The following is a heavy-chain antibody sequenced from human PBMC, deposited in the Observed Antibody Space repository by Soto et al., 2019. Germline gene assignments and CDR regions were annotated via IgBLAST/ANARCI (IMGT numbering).Heavy chain of an antibody. Sequence: EVQLLESGGGLVQPGGSLRLSCAASGFTFSSYAMSWVRLAPGKGLEWVSGISGSGGSTYFADSVRGRFTISRDNSKNTLYLQMNSLRAEDTAVYYCAKREGIGSGSAYYFDYWGQGTLVTVSA. CDR2: ISGSGGST. J-gene: IGHJ4*02. V-gene: IGHV3-23*01. CDR3: AKREGIGSGSAYYFDY. CDR1: GFTFSSYA. D-gene: IGHD3-10*01.